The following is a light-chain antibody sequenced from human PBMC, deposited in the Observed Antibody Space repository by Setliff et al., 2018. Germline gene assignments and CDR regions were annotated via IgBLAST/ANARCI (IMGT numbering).Light chain of an antibody. CDR2: DVI. CDR3: TSYTDITTV. Sequence: QSALTQPASVSGSPGQSITISCTGTSRDVGGNKYVSWYQRHPGKAPKLIIYDVINRPSGISNRFSGSKSGNTASLTISGLQAEDEADYYCTSYTDITTVFGSGTKVTVL. V-gene: IGLV2-14*03. J-gene: IGLJ1*01. CDR1: SRDVGGNKY.